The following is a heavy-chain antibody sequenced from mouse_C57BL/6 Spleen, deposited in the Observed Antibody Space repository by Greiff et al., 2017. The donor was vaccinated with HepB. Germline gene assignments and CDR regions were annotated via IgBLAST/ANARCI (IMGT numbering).Heavy chain of an antibody. J-gene: IGHJ2*01. D-gene: IGHD1-1*01. CDR2: IDPSDSYT. CDR3: ASYYGSSYPY. CDR1: GYTFTSYW. Sequence: QVQLQQPGAELVKPGASVTLSCKASGYTFTSYWMQWVKQRPGQGLEWIGEIDPSDSYTNYNQKFKGKATLTVDTSSSTAYMQLSSLTSEDSAVYYCASYYGSSYPYWGQGTTLTVSS. V-gene: IGHV1-50*01.